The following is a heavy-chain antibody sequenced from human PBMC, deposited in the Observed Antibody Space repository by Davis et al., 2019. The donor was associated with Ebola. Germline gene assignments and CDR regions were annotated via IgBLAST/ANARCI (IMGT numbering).Heavy chain of an antibody. CDR2: AHNSGVT. CDR3: ARGLGTGWYVVDAFDI. Sequence: SETLSLTCSISGASIRSYYWAWIRLSPGKGMQYIGYAHNSGVTNYNPSLKSRATISIDTSENQVSLKLSYVRAADTAVYYCARGLGTGWYVVDAFDIWGPGTNVTVSP. CDR1: GASIRSYY. V-gene: IGHV4-59*08. J-gene: IGHJ3*02. D-gene: IGHD6-19*01.